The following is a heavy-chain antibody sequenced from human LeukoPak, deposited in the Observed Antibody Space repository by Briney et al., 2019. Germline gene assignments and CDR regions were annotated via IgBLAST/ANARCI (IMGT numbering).Heavy chain of an antibody. CDR3: ARDLFGDYDSSGYYHNPDY. D-gene: IGHD3-22*01. CDR2: INWNGGST. V-gene: IGHV3-20*04. CDR1: GFTFDDYG. Sequence: GGSLRLSCAASGFTFDDYGMSWVRQAPGKGLEWVSGINWNGGSTGYADSVKGRFTISRDNAKNSLYLQMNSLRAEDTALYYCARDLFGDYDSSGYYHNPDYWGQGTQVTVSS. J-gene: IGHJ4*02.